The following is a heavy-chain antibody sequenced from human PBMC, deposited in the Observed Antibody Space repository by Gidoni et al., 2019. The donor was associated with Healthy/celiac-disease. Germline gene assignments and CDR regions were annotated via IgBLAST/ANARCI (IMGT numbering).Heavy chain of an antibody. CDR2: IDPSDSYT. J-gene: IGHJ3*02. V-gene: IGHV5-10-1*03. CDR3: ARHARDTIFGVVITTDAFDI. Sequence: EVQLVQSGAEVKKPGESLRISCKGSVYSFTSYWISGVRQMPGKGLEWMGRIDPSDSYTNYSPSFQGHVTISADKSISTAYLQWSSLKASDTAMYYCARHARDTIFGVVITTDAFDIWGQGTMVTVSS. D-gene: IGHD3-3*01. CDR1: VYSFTSYW.